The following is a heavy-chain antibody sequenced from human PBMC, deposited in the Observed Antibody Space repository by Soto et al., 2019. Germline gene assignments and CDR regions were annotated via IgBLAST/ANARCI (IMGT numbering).Heavy chain of an antibody. CDR2: ISAYNGNT. V-gene: IGHV1-18*01. D-gene: IGHD3-3*01. J-gene: IGHJ3*02. CDR1: GYTFTSYG. CDR3: ARVTYYDFWSGLLDAFDI. Sequence: ASVTVSCKASGYTFTSYGISWVRQAPGQGLEWMGWISAYNGNTNYAQKLQGRVTMTTDTSTSTAYMELRSLRSDDTAVYYCARVTYYDFWSGLLDAFDIWGQGTMVTVSS.